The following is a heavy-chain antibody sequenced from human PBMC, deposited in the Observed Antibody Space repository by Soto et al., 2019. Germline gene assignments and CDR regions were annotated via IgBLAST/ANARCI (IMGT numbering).Heavy chain of an antibody. CDR1: GFTFSSCA. CDR3: AKVKPGIQQWLVYFDY. Sequence: GGSLRLSCAASGFTFSSCAMTWVRRAPGKGLEWVSTISGTGGATYSADSVKGRFIISRDKSKNTLYLQMNSLRAEDTAVYYCAKVKPGIQQWLVYFDYWGQGTLVTVSS. CDR2: ISGTGGAT. V-gene: IGHV3-23*01. J-gene: IGHJ4*02. D-gene: IGHD6-19*01.